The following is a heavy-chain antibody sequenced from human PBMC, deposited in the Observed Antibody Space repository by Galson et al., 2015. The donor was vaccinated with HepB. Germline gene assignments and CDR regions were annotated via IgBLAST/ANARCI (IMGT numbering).Heavy chain of an antibody. J-gene: IGHJ4*02. D-gene: IGHD1-26*01. V-gene: IGHV3-7*01. CDR1: GFNSSIFW. CDR3: ARSSGGYFDS. CDR2: IKQDGREK. Sequence: SLRLSCAGSGFNSSIFWTSWVRQAPGKGLEWVANIKQDGREKYYVGPVKGRFTISRDNAGNSLYLQMNGLRGEDTALYYCARSSGGYFDSWGQGILVTVSS.